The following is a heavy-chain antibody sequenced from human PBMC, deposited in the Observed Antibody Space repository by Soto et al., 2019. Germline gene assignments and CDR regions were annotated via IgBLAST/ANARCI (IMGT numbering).Heavy chain of an antibody. D-gene: IGHD6-6*01. CDR2: IIPIFGTA. J-gene: IGHJ6*02. CDR1: GGTFSSYA. CDR3: ARGLQQQLVRYYYYGMDV. Sequence: SVKVSCKASGGTFSSYAISWVRQAPGQGLEWMGGIIPIFGTANYAQKFQGRVTITADESTSTAYMELSSLRSEDTAVYYCARGLQQQLVRYYYYGMDVWGQGTTVTVSS. V-gene: IGHV1-69*13.